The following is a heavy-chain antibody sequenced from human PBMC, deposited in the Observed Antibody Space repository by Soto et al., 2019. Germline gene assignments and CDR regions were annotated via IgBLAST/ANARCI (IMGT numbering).Heavy chain of an antibody. Sequence: QVQLQESGPGLVKPSETLSLTCTVSGGSVSSGSYYWSWIRQPPGKGLEWIGYIYYSGSTNYNPSLKRRGTISVDTSKNPFSLKLSSVTAADTAVYYCARVSAMYGGWFDPWGQGTLVTVSS. J-gene: IGHJ5*02. D-gene: IGHD3-10*02. CDR2: IYYSGST. CDR3: ARVSAMYGGWFDP. CDR1: GGSVSSGSYY. V-gene: IGHV4-61*01.